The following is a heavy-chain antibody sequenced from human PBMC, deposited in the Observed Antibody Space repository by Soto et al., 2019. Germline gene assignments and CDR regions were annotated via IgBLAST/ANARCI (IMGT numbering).Heavy chain of an antibody. CDR1: GGSISSGGYY. CDR2: IYYSGST. Sequence: SETLSLTCFISGGSISSGGYYWSWIRQHPGKGLEWIGYIYYSGSTYYNPSLKSRVTIAVDTSKNQFSLKLNSVTAADTAVYYFAGRARTGTNLWFDPWGKGTLVTVSS. D-gene: IGHD1-1*01. J-gene: IGHJ5*02. CDR3: AGRARTGTNLWFDP. V-gene: IGHV4-31*03.